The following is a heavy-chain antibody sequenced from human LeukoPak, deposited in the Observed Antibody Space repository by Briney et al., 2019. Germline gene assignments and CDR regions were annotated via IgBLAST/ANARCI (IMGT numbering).Heavy chain of an antibody. CDR1: GFTFSSYA. CDR2: LSSDGSNK. D-gene: IGHD2-2*01. Sequence: GRSLRLSCAASGFTFSSYAMHWVRQAPGKGLEWVAALSSDGSNKYYADSVKGRFTISRDNSKNTLYLQMNSLRAEDTAVYYCARDPLPAGGSTHVDYWGQGTLVTVSS. V-gene: IGHV3-30-3*01. CDR3: ARDPLPAGGSTHVDY. J-gene: IGHJ4*02.